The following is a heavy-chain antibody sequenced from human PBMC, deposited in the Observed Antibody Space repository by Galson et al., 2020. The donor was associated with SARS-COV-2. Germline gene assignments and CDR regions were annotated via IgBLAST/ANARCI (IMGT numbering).Heavy chain of an antibody. J-gene: IGHJ5*02. V-gene: IGHV4-34*01. D-gene: IGHD6-19*01. Sequence: SETLSLTCGVHGGSLSGHFWSWIRQTPGRGLQWIGEIHRSGDTNYNPSLKSRVVISVDTSRNQISLKMTSLTAADTAVYYCARGLRWDSSAYLTSFDPWGQGTLVTVSS. CDR1: GGSLSGHF. CDR2: IHRSGDT. CDR3: ARGLRWDSSAYLTSFDP.